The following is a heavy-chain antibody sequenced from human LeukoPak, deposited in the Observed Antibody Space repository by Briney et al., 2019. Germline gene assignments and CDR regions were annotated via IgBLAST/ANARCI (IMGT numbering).Heavy chain of an antibody. D-gene: IGHD6-6*01. CDR2: IKSKTDGGTT. CDR3: TTDRSIAVRPLFDY. Sequence: NTGGSLRLSCAASGFTFSSYAMSWVRQAPGKGLEWVGRIKSKTDGGTTDYAAPVKGRFTVSRDDSKNTVYLQMNSLKTEDTAIYYCTTDRSIAVRPLFDYWGQGILVTVSS. J-gene: IGHJ4*02. V-gene: IGHV3-15*01. CDR1: GFTFSSYA.